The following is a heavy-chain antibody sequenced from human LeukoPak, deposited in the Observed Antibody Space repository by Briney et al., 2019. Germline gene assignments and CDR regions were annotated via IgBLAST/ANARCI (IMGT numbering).Heavy chain of an antibody. Sequence: NPSETLSLTCTVSGGSISSGGYYWSWIRQPPGKGLEWIGEINHSGSTNYNPSLKSRVTISVDTSKNQFSLKLSSVTAADTAVYYCARESSGWPLCDYWGQGTLVTVSS. D-gene: IGHD6-19*01. CDR3: ARESSGWPLCDY. J-gene: IGHJ4*02. CDR2: INHSGST. V-gene: IGHV4-61*08. CDR1: GGSISSGGYY.